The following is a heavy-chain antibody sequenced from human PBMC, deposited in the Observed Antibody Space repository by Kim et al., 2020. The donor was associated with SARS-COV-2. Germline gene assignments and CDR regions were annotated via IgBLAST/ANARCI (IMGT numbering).Heavy chain of an antibody. CDR2: IKQDGSEK. J-gene: IGHJ3*02. CDR3: ARGTYSSGWYGALDAFDI. V-gene: IGHV3-7*01. CDR1: GFTFSSYW. D-gene: IGHD6-19*01. Sequence: GGSLRLSCAASGFTFSSYWMSWVRQAPGKGLEWVANIKQDGSEKYYVDSVKGRFTISRDNAKNSLYLQMNSLRAEDTAVYYCARGTYSSGWYGALDAFDIWGQGTMVTVSS.